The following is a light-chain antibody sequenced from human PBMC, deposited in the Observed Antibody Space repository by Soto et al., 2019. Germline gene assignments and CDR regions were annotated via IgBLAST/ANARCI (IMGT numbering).Light chain of an antibody. CDR1: SSDVGRYKF. J-gene: IGLJ3*02. CDR3: SSYTGTNTWV. V-gene: IGLV2-14*01. Sequence: QSVLTQPASVSGSPGQSITISCTGTSSDVGRYKFVSWYQQHPDKAPKLLIYEVTDRPPGVSNRFSGSKSGNTASLTISGLQADDEADYYCSSYTGTNTWVFGGGT. CDR2: EVT.